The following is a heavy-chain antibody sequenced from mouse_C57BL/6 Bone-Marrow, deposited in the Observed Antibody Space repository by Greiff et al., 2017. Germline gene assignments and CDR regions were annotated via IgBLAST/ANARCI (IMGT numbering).Heavy chain of an antibody. Sequence: QVQLKQPGAELVKPGASVKLSCKASGYTFTSYWMQWVKQRPGQGLEWIGEIDPSDSYTNYNQKFKGKATLTVDTSSSTAYMQLSSLTSEDSAVYYCARGDYGGDWYFDVWGTGTTVTVSS. V-gene: IGHV1-50*01. D-gene: IGHD2-4*01. J-gene: IGHJ1*03. CDR3: ARGDYGGDWYFDV. CDR1: GYTFTSYW. CDR2: IDPSDSYT.